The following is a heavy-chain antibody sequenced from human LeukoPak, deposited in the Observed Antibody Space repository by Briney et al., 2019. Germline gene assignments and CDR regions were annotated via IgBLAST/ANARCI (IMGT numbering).Heavy chain of an antibody. V-gene: IGHV3-48*03. D-gene: IGHD1-7*01. CDR3: ARDHGITGTTIYPL. J-gene: IGHJ4*02. CDR2: ISSSGSTI. CDR1: GFTFSSYE. Sequence: GGSLRLSCAASGFTFSSYEMNWVRQAPGKGLEWVSYISSSGSTIYYADSAKGRFTISRDNAKNSLYLQMNSLRAEDTAVYYCARDHGITGTTIYPLWGQGTLVTVSS.